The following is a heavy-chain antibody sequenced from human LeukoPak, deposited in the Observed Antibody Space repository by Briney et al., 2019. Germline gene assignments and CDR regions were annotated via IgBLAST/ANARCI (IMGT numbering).Heavy chain of an antibody. J-gene: IGHJ4*02. D-gene: IGHD6-19*01. Sequence: SETLSLTCTVSGGSISSSSYYWGWIRQPPGKGLGWIWSFYYSGSTYYNPSLKSRVTISVATSNNQFSLKLSSVTVADTAVYYCARLTGYSSGWYMYYFDYWGQGTLVTVSS. CDR3: ARLTGYSSGWYMYYFDY. CDR2: FYYSGST. CDR1: GGSISSSSYY. V-gene: IGHV4-39*01.